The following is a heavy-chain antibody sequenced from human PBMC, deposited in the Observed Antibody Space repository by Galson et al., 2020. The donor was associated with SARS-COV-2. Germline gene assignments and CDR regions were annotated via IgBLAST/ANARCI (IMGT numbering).Heavy chain of an antibody. CDR1: GFTFSGAA. CDR3: TKLPDCTTTSCYQFYYGMDV. D-gene: IGHD2-2*01. V-gene: IGHV3-73*01. Sequence: GESLKISCAASGFTFSGAAVHWVRQASGKGLEWVGRIRSKAHNYATAYVVSLQGRFTVSRDDSKNTAYLQMNSLKTEDTAVYYCTKLPDCTTTSCYQFYYGMDVWGQGTTVTVSS. CDR2: IRSKAHNYAT. J-gene: IGHJ6*02.